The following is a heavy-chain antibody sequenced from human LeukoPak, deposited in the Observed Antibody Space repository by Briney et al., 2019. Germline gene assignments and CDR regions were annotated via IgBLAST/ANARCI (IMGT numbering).Heavy chain of an antibody. CDR3: AKDRLFGSGLNGPHYYYGMDV. D-gene: IGHD1-26*01. V-gene: IGHV3-30*18. CDR2: ILYDGNNK. CDR1: DFSFSNHG. J-gene: IGHJ6*02. Sequence: LAGGSLRLSCAASDFSFSNHGMHWVRQAPGKGLEWVAVILYDGNNKHYAESVKGRFTISRDNSNNMLYLQMNSLRPEDTAVYYCAKDRLFGSGLNGPHYYYGMDVWGQGTTVTVSS.